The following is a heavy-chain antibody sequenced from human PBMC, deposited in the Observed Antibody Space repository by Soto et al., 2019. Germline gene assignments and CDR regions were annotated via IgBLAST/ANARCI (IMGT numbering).Heavy chain of an antibody. CDR1: GGSISSGDYY. CDR2: IYYSGST. D-gene: IGHD3-22*01. CDR3: ARQKCTYYYDSSGYPLFAY. J-gene: IGHJ4*02. Sequence: SETLSLTCTVSGGSISSGDYYWSWIRQPPGKGLEWIGYIYYSGSTYYNPSPKSRVTISVDTSKNEFSLKLSSVTAADTAVYYCARQKCTYYYDSSGYPLFAYCGQRTRVTVSS. V-gene: IGHV4-30-4*01.